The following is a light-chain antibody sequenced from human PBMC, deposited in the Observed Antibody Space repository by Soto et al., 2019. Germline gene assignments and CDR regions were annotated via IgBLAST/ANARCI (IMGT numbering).Light chain of an antibody. CDR2: DAS. CDR3: QQYETFSGT. Sequence: DIQMTQSPSTLSASVGDRVTITCRASQSLSGWLAWYQQKPGEAPKLLIYDASALPRGVPSRFSGSGSGTKFTLTIASLQPDDFATYYCQQYETFSGTFGPGTKVDIK. CDR1: QSLSGW. J-gene: IGKJ1*01. V-gene: IGKV1-5*01.